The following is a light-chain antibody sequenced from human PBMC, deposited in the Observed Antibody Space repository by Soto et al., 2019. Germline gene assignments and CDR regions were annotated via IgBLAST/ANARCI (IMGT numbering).Light chain of an antibody. CDR3: YSFAGFKTQ. J-gene: IGLJ2*01. V-gene: IGLV2-23*02. CDR2: EVN. Sequence: QSVLAQPASVSGSPGQSIAISCTGNSSGIGTFNLVSWYQQHPGRAPKLIIYEVNKRPSGISSRFSASKSGNTASLTISGLQADDEADYYCYSFAGFKTQFGGGTKVTVL. CDR1: SSGIGTFNL.